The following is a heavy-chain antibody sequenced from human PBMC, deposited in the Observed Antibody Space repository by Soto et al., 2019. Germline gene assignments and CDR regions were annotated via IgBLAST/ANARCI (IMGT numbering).Heavy chain of an antibody. Sequence: QVQLQESGPGLVKPSQTLSLTCTVSGGSISSGGYYWSWIRQHPGKGLEWIGYIYYSGSTYYNPSLKSRVTISVDTSKNQFSLKLSSVTAADTAVYYCARDKIYGDYMFSSGGYYFDYWGHGTLVTVSS. D-gene: IGHD4-17*01. CDR2: IYYSGST. CDR1: GGSISSGGYY. V-gene: IGHV4-31*03. CDR3: ARDKIYGDYMFSSGGYYFDY. J-gene: IGHJ4*01.